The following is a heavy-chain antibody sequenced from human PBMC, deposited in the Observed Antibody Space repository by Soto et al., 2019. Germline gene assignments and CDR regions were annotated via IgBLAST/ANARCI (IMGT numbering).Heavy chain of an antibody. D-gene: IGHD3-10*01. J-gene: IGHJ4*02. CDR1: VFTFINYW. CDR3: VRDVDGDLDY. Sequence: GWSLRLSCVSSVFTFINYWMDWVRQAPGKGLEWVANIKKDGSDKNYVDSVKGRFTISRDNAKNSVFIQMNSLRAEDTAVYYCVRDVDGDLDYWGQGTLVTVSS. CDR2: IKKDGSDK. V-gene: IGHV3-7*03.